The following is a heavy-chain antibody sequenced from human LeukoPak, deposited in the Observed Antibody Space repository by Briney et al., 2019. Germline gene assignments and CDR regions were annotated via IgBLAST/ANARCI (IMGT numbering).Heavy chain of an antibody. V-gene: IGHV4-59*01. CDR1: GGSISSCY. CDR2: IYYSGST. J-gene: IGHJ3*02. Sequence: PSETLSLTCTVSGGSISSCYWSWIRQPPGKRLEWIGYIYYSGSTNYNPSLKSRVTISVDTSKNQFSLKLSSVTAADTAVYYCARDPFGKTSPESYYYDSSGDDAFDIWGQGTMVTVSS. CDR3: ARDPFGKTSPESYYYDSSGDDAFDI. D-gene: IGHD3-22*01.